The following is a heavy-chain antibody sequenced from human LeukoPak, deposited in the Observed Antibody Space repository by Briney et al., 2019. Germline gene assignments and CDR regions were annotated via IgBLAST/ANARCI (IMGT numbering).Heavy chain of an antibody. D-gene: IGHD6-19*01. CDR2: ISAYNGNT. CDR1: GYTFTSYG. CDR3: AKDTRQWLDLYYFDY. J-gene: IGHJ4*02. Sequence: ASVKVSCKASGYTFTSYGISWVRQAPGQGLEWMGWISAYNGNTNYAQKLQGRVTMTTDTSTSTAYMELRSLRSDDTALYYCAKDTRQWLDLYYFDYWGQGTLVTVSS. V-gene: IGHV1-18*01.